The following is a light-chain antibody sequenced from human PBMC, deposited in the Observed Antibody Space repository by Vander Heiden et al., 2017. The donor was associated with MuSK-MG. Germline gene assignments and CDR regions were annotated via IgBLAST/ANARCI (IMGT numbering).Light chain of an antibody. Sequence: EIVMTQSPATLSVSPGERATLSCRASQSVSSNLAWYQQKPGQAPRLLIYGASTRATGIPARFSGSGSGTEFTLTISSLQSEDFAVYYCQQYNKLYTFGQGTKLEIK. CDR2: GAS. CDR1: QSVSSN. CDR3: QQYNKLYT. V-gene: IGKV3-15*01. J-gene: IGKJ2*01.